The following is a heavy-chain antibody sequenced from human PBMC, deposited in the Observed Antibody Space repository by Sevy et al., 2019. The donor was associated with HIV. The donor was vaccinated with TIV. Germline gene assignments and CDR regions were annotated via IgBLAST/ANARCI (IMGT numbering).Heavy chain of an antibody. CDR2: IKSKIDGETT. D-gene: IGHD3-22*01. V-gene: IGHV3-15*01. CDR3: ASAPGYYDSAPFDY. CDR1: GFTFNNAW. J-gene: IGHJ4*02. Sequence: GGSLRLSCAVSGFTFNNAWMNWVRQAPGTGLQWVGLIKSKIDGETTDYAAPVKGRFTISRDDSKNTLYLQMNSLKIEDTAVYYCASAPGYYDSAPFDYWGPGTLVTVSS.